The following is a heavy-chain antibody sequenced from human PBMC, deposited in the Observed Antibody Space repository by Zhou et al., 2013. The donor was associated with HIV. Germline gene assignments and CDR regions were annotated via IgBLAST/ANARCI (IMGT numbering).Heavy chain of an antibody. CDR3: ARGDTGWLDP. CDR1: GYTFLNFG. CDR2: ISTSNGNT. D-gene: IGHD4-17*01. V-gene: IGHV1-18*01. J-gene: IGHJ5*02. Sequence: ELVQSGTEVKKPGASVKVSCKTSGYTFLNFGITWVRQAPGQGLEWLGWISTSNGNTNYAQNLQGRISMTTDTSTTTAYMELRRLRSDDAAVYYCARGDTGWLDPWGQGTLVTVSS.